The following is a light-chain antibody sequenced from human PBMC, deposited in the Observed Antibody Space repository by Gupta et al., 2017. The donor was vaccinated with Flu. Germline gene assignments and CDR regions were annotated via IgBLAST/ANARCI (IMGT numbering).Light chain of an antibody. J-gene: IGKJ1*01. CDR1: QSISSY. CDR2: AAS. CDR3: QQCDSTAWT. Sequence: DIQMTQSPSSLSASVGDRVTITCRASQSISSYLNWYQQKPGKAPKLLIYAASSFQSGVPSRFSGSGSGTDFTLTISRLQPEDFATYYCQQCDSTAWTFGPGTKVEIK. V-gene: IGKV1-39*01.